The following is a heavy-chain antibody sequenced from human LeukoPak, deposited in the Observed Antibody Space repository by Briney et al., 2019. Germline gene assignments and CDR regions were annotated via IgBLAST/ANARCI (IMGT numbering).Heavy chain of an antibody. D-gene: IGHD3-10*01. Sequence: GGPLRLSCAASGFTFSSYSMNWVRQAPGKGLEWVSSISSSSSYIYYADSVKGRFTISRDNAKNSLYLQMNSLRAGDTAVYYCAKDRYNVLLWFGELYFDYWGQGTLVTVSS. CDR2: ISSSSSYI. V-gene: IGHV3-21*04. CDR3: AKDRYNVLLWFGELYFDY. J-gene: IGHJ4*02. CDR1: GFTFSSYS.